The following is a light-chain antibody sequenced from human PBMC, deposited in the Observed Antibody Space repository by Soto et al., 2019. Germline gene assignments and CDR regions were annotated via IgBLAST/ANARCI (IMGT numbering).Light chain of an antibody. J-gene: IGKJ1*01. CDR1: QSVSSN. Sequence: EIVMTQSPATLSVSPGERATLSCRASQSVSSNLAWYQQKPGQAPRLLIYGASTRATGIPARFSGSGSGTVFTVTISSLHTEDFAVYYCQQYYNWPEKFGQGTKVEIK. CDR3: QQYYNWPEK. CDR2: GAS. V-gene: IGKV3-15*01.